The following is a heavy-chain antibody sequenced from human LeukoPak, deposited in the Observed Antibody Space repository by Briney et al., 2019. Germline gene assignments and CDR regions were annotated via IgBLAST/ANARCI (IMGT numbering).Heavy chain of an antibody. CDR2: INQDGSEK. J-gene: IGHJ4*02. V-gene: IGHV3-7*01. Sequence: PGGSLTLSCPASGFSLRRYWMSWVGQAPGKGRKWVANINQDGSEKYYVDSVKGRFTISRDNAKTSLYLQMNSLRAEDTAVYYCARDLSGVTGYTYGRGIDYWGQGTLVTVSS. D-gene: IGHD5-18*01. CDR3: ARDLSGVTGYTYGRGIDY. CDR1: GFSLRRYW.